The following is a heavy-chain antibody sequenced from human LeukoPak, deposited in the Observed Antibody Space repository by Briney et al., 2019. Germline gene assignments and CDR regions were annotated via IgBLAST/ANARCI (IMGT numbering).Heavy chain of an antibody. V-gene: IGHV4-59*08. D-gene: IGHD4-17*01. J-gene: IGHJ6*04. Sequence: SETLSLTCTVSGGSLNGYYWGWIRQPPGKGLECIGYIHSSEGTAHNASLKSRLTISLDTSKNQFSLTLSSVAAADTAVYYCARHVYGEGMVVWGKGTTVTVSS. CDR3: ARHVYGEGMVV. CDR1: GGSLNGYY. CDR2: IHSSEGT.